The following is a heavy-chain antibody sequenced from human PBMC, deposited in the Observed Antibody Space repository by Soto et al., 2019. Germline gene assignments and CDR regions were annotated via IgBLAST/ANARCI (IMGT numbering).Heavy chain of an antibody. V-gene: IGHV3-11*01. CDR2: ISNSDYTT. D-gene: IGHD2-8*01. CDR1: GITLSDNC. Sequence: PGGSRRLSCGASGITLSDNCMTGIRQAPGKGLEWLSYISNSDYTTYYADSVKGRFTISRDNAKNSLYLQLNGLRVEDTAVYYCASGKWSLDYWGQGILVTVSS. CDR3: ASGKWSLDY. J-gene: IGHJ4*02.